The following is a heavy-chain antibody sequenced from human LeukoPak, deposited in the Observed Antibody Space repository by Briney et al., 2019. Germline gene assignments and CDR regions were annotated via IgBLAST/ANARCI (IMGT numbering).Heavy chain of an antibody. CDR1: GFTFDDYA. CDR2: ISWNSGSI. CDR3: AKGSFWSGKNYYYYGMDV. V-gene: IGHV3-9*01. Sequence: PGRSLRLSCAAPGFTFDDYAMHWVRQAPGKGLEWVSGISWNSGSIGYADSVKGRFTISRDNAKNSLYLQMNSLRAEDTALYYCAKGSFWSGKNYYYYGMDVWGQGTTVTVSS. D-gene: IGHD3-3*01. J-gene: IGHJ6*02.